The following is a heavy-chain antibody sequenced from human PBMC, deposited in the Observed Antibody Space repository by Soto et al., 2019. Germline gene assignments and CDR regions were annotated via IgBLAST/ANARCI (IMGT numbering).Heavy chain of an antibody. Sequence: EVQLLESGGGLVQPGGSLRLSCAASGFTFSSYAMSWVRQAPGKGLEWVSAISGSGGSTYYADSVKGRFTISRDNSKNTLYLQMNSLRAEDTAVYYCAKDMRPPITMIVVVTTDYWGQGTLVTVSS. CDR3: AKDMRPPITMIVVVTTDY. J-gene: IGHJ4*02. CDR2: ISGSGGST. V-gene: IGHV3-23*01. D-gene: IGHD3-22*01. CDR1: GFTFSSYA.